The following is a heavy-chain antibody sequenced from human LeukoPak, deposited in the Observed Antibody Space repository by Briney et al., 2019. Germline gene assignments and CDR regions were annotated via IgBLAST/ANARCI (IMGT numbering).Heavy chain of an antibody. Sequence: ASVKVSCKASGYTFTSYGISWVRQAPGQGLEWMGWISAYNGNTNYAQKLQGRVTMTTDASTSTAYMELRSLRSDDTAVYYCASQQTRTLYYYDSSGYYSQYYYFDYWGQGTLVTVSS. CDR3: ASQQTRTLYYYDSSGYYSQYYYFDY. CDR1: GYTFTSYG. CDR2: ISAYNGNT. J-gene: IGHJ4*02. D-gene: IGHD3-22*01. V-gene: IGHV1-18*01.